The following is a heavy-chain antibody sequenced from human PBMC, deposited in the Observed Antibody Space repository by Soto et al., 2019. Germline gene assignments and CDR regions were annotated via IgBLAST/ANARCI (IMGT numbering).Heavy chain of an antibody. Sequence: GGSLRLSCAASEFTFSSYAMSWVRQAPGKGLEWVSVISGSGGSTHYADSVKGRSTISRDNSKNTLHLQVNSLRGEDTAVYYCAKEADISGYYPDYWGQGTQVTVSS. CDR2: ISGSGGST. D-gene: IGHD3-22*01. CDR3: AKEADISGYYPDY. CDR1: EFTFSSYA. J-gene: IGHJ4*02. V-gene: IGHV3-23*01.